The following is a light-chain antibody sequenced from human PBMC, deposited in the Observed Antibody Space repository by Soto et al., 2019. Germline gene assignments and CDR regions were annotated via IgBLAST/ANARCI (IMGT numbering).Light chain of an antibody. CDR1: HSINYY. CDR3: LQHNSYPLT. CDR2: SAS. Sequence: DLQMTQSPSAMSASVGDRVTISCRASHSINYYLAWFQQKPGKVPKRLIYSASSLQSGVPSRFSGSGSGTEFTLTITGLQPEDTAIYYCLQHNSYPLTFGGGTKVEIK. V-gene: IGKV1-17*03. J-gene: IGKJ4*01.